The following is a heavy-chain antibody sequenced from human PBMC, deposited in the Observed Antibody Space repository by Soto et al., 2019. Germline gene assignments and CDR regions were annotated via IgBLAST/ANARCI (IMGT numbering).Heavy chain of an antibody. Sequence: ASVKVSCKASGYIFTAYSMHWVRQAPGQGLEWLGWINPNSGDTIYAQKFQDRVTMTCDTSVSTAYLELSSLSSDDTALYCCARDASAVVSLDYWAQGTLVTVSS. CDR3: ARDASAVVSLDY. V-gene: IGHV1-2*02. D-gene: IGHD2-15*01. J-gene: IGHJ4*02. CDR2: INPNSGDT. CDR1: GYIFTAYS.